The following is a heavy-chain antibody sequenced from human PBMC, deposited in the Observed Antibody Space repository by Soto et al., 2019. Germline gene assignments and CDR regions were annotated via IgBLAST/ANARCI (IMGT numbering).Heavy chain of an antibody. CDR2: VSIGGST. D-gene: IGHD2-15*01. V-gene: IGHV3-23*01. CDR1: GFTFSSYA. J-gene: IGHJ4*02. Sequence: VGSLRLSCAASGFTFSSYAMGWVRQGPGKGLEWVAVVSIGGSTHYADSVRGRFTISRDNSKNTLSLQMNSLTAEDTAVYFCAKRRGAGGQFDYWGQRALVTVSS. CDR3: AKRRGAGGQFDY.